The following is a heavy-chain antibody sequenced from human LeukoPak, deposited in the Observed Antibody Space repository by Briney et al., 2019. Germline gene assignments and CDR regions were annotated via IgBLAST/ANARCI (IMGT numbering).Heavy chain of an antibody. J-gene: IGHJ3*02. CDR3: AGGITMIPHYSFDI. Sequence: GGSLRLSCAASGFTFSSYSMNWVRQAPGKGLEWVSYISSSSSTIYYADSVKGRFTISRDNAKNSLYLQMNSLRAEDTAVYYCAGGITMIPHYSFDIWGQGTMVTVSS. V-gene: IGHV3-48*04. CDR1: GFTFSSYS. D-gene: IGHD3-22*01. CDR2: ISSSSSTI.